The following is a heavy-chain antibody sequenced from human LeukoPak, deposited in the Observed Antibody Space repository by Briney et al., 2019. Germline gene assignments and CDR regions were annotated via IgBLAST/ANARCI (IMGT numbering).Heavy chain of an antibody. V-gene: IGHV5-51*01. CDR2: IYPGDSDT. J-gene: IGHJ6*02. CDR3: ARRDGYCSSTSCYADYYYGMDV. CDR1: GYSLTSYW. D-gene: IGHD2-2*01. Sequence: GESLKISCKGSGYSLTSYWIGWVRQMPGKGLEWMGIIYPGDSDTTYSPSFQGQVTISADKSISTAYLQWGSLKASDTAIYYCARRDGYCSSTSCYADYYYGMDVWGQGTTVTVSS.